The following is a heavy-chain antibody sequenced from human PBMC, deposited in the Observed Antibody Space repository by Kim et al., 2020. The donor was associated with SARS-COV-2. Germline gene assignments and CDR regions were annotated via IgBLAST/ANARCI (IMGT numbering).Heavy chain of an antibody. J-gene: IGHJ6*02. CDR3: ASLTYLGGVGEEYYYYYGMDV. D-gene: IGHD3-10*01. CDR1: GGSFSGYY. Sequence: SETLSLTCAVYGGSFSGYYWSWIRQPPGKGLEWIGEINHSGSTNYNPSLQSRVTISVDTSKNQFSLKLSSVTAADTAVYYCASLTYLGGVGEEYYYYYGMDVWGQGTTVTVSS. CDR2: INHSGST. V-gene: IGHV4-34*01.